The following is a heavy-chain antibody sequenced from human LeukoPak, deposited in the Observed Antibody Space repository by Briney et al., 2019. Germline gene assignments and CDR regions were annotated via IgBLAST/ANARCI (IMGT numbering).Heavy chain of an antibody. CDR1: GVTFSNYS. V-gene: IGHV3-7*01. CDR2: IKQDGSQK. D-gene: IGHD3-22*01. Sequence: GGTLRLSCTTSGVTFSNYSMNWVRQAQRQGQEWVGTIKQDGSQKNYVNSVKGRFTISRDTVKNSLYLHMNSLRAEDTAVYYCARGTSDSRVTPTRYWGQGTLVTVSS. CDR3: ARGTSDSRVTPTRY. J-gene: IGHJ4*02.